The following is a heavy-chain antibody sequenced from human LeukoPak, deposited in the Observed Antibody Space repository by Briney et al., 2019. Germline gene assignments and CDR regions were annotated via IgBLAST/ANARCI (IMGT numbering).Heavy chain of an antibody. J-gene: IGHJ4*02. D-gene: IGHD2-21*02. Sequence: KPSETLSLTCTVSGGSISSGDYYWSWLRQPPGKGLECIGYIYYSGSTYYNPSLKSRVTISVDTSKNQFSLKLSSVTAADTAVYYCARGIVVVTPNTNVYYFDYWGQGTLVTVSS. CDR2: IYYSGST. V-gene: IGHV4-30-4*01. CDR3: ARGIVVVTPNTNVYYFDY. CDR1: GGSISSGDYY.